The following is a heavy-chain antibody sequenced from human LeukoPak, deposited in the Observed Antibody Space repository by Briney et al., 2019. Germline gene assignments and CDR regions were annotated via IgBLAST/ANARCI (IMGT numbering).Heavy chain of an antibody. CDR3: ARSLPNGAFDI. D-gene: IGHD5/OR15-5a*01. J-gene: IGHJ3*02. Sequence: PSETLSLTCTVSGGISSSAYYWGWIRQPPGKGLEWIGSNYYSGSAYHIPSLKSRVTISVDKPKNQLSLKLTSVTAADTAVYYCARSLPNGAFDIWGQGTMVTVSS. V-gene: IGHV4-39*07. CDR2: NYYSGSA. CDR1: GGISSSAYY.